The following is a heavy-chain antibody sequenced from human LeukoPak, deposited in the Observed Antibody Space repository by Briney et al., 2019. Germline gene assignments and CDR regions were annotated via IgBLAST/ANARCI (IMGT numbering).Heavy chain of an antibody. J-gene: IGHJ4*02. Sequence: PSQTLSLTCTVSGDSINSGGYYWSWIRQHPGKGLEWIGYIYFSGSAYYNPSLKSRVSISVGTSKNQFSLKLSAVTAADTAMYYCARNSDTSGYYFDYWGQGTLVTVSS. CDR1: GDSINSGGYY. CDR2: IYFSGSA. CDR3: ARNSDTSGYYFDY. V-gene: IGHV4-31*03. D-gene: IGHD3-22*01.